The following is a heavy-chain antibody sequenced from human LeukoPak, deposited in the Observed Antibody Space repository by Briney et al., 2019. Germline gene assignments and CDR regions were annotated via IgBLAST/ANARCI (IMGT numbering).Heavy chain of an antibody. Sequence: KASETLSLTCTVSGGSISSYYWSWIRQPPGKGLEWIGYIYYSGSTNYNPSLKSRVTISVDTSKNQFSLKLSSVTAANTAVYYCARYYYGSGSYPTFDYWGQGTLVTVSS. CDR3: ARYYYGSGSYPTFDY. J-gene: IGHJ4*02. CDR1: GGSISSYY. CDR2: IYYSGST. V-gene: IGHV4-59*01. D-gene: IGHD3-10*01.